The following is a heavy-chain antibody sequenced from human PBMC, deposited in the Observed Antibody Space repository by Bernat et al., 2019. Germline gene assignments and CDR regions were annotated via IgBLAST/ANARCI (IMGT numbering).Heavy chain of an antibody. D-gene: IGHD3-10*01. CDR3: GKGGSAYYYYYGLDV. CDR2: ISDSGDNT. Sequence: EVQLLESGGGLVQPGGSLRLSCAASGFPFSIYAMTWVRQAPGKGLEWVSGISDSGDNTYYPDSVKGRFTISRDNSKDTLYLQMNSLRAEDTAIYDGGKGGSAYYYYYGLDVWGQGTTVTVSS. J-gene: IGHJ6*02. CDR1: GFPFSIYA. V-gene: IGHV3-23*01.